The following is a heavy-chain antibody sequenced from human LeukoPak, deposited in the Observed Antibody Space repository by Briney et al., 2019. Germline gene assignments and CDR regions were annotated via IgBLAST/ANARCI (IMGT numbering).Heavy chain of an antibody. Sequence: GGSLRLSCAASGFTLSSYAMSWVRQAPGKGLEWVSAISTGGDSTYYADSVKGRFTIPRDNSKNTPYVQMNSLRAEDTALYYCAKIRGSYLDYWGQGTPLTVSS. D-gene: IGHD1-26*01. CDR2: ISTGGDST. V-gene: IGHV3-23*01. J-gene: IGHJ4*02. CDR1: GFTLSSYA. CDR3: AKIRGSYLDY.